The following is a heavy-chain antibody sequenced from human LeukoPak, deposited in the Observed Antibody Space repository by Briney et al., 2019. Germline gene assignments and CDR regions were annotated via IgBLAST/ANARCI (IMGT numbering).Heavy chain of an antibody. CDR2: INSDGSTT. D-gene: IGHD3-22*01. CDR3: VREARSYYYDSSGYLNYFDY. CDR1: GSTFSSYW. V-gene: IGHV3-74*01. Sequence: QPGGSLRLSCAASGSTFSSYWTHWVRQAPGKGLVWVSRINSDGSTTSYADSVKGRFTISRDNAKNTLYLQMNSLRAEDTAVYYCVREARSYYYDSSGYLNYFDYWGQGTLVTVSS. J-gene: IGHJ4*02.